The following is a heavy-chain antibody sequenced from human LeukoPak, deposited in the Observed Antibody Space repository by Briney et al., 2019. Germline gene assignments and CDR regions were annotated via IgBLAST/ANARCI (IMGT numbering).Heavy chain of an antibody. CDR3: ARDWTGGGRYYPHYYYYYMDV. V-gene: IGHV3-66*03. CDR2: MYASTST. J-gene: IGHJ6*03. D-gene: IGHD1-26*01. Sequence: PGGSLRLSCAASGFIVSNYYMSWVRQAAGKGLEWVSVMYASTSTDYADSVKGRFTISRDNSKNTLYLQMNSLRAEDTAVYYCARDWTGGGRYYPHYYYYYMDVWGKGTTVTVSS. CDR1: GFIVSNYY.